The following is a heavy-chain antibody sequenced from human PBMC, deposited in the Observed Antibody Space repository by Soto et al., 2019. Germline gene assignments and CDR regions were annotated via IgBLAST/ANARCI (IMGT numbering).Heavy chain of an antibody. D-gene: IGHD6-6*01. J-gene: IGHJ4*02. V-gene: IGHV1-18*04. CDR2: VSAYNGNK. CDR1: GYMFTTYG. CDR3: AMTGGGMAARPLEY. Sequence: QVELVQSAAEVKRPGASVEVSCKACGYMFTTYGISWVRQVPGQGLEWMAWVSAYNGNKKYAQKFQDRITMTIDTSTSTVSMEFRSLTPDDTAIYYCAMTGGGMAARPLEYWGQGTLVTVSS.